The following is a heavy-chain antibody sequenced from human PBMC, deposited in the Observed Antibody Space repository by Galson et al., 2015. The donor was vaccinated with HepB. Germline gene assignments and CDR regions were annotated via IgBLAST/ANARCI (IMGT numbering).Heavy chain of an antibody. CDR3: AKDGHVLRFLEWFGYYGMDV. V-gene: IGHV3-30*18. CDR1: GFTFSSYG. D-gene: IGHD3-3*01. CDR2: ISYDGSNK. Sequence: SLRLSCAASGFTFSSYGMHWVRQAPGKGLEWVAVISYDGSNKYYADSVKGRFTISRDNSKNTLYLQMNSLRAEDTAVYYCAKDGHVLRFLEWFGYYGMDVWGQGTTVTVSS. J-gene: IGHJ6*02.